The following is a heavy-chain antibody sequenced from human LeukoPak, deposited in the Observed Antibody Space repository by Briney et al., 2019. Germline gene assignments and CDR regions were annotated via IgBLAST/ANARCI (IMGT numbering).Heavy chain of an antibody. CDR3: ARCYGSGSYGTYWDFDL. CDR1: GFTFSSYT. Sequence: GGSLRLSCAASGFTFSSYTMNWVRQAPGKGLEWVSSISSSSNDINYTDSMKGRFTISRDNAKNSLYLHMNSLRAEDTAVYYCARCYGSGSYGTYWDFDLWGRGTLVTVSS. J-gene: IGHJ2*01. V-gene: IGHV3-21*01. D-gene: IGHD3-10*01. CDR2: ISSSSNDI.